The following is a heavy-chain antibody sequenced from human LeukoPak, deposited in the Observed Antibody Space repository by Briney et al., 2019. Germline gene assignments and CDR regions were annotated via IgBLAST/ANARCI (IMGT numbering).Heavy chain of an antibody. Sequence: ASVKVSCKASGYTFTGYYMHWVRQAPGQGLEWMGWINPNSGGTNYAQKFQGRVTMTRDTSISTAYMELSRLRSDDTAVYYCAREHIVVVTAMERWGQGTLVTVSS. CDR2: INPNSGGT. V-gene: IGHV1-2*02. CDR3: AREHIVVVTAMER. J-gene: IGHJ4*02. CDR1: GYTFTGYY. D-gene: IGHD2-21*02.